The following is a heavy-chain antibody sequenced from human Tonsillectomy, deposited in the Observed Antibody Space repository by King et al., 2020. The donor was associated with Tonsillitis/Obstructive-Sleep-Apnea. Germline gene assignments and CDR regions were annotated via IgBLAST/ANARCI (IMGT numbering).Heavy chain of an antibody. CDR3: TRVSSSWYYFDY. D-gene: IGHD6-13*01. Sequence: VQLVESGGGLVQPGRSLRLSCTASGFTFGDYLMSWVRQAPGKGLEWVSFLRGKALGGTPEYAASVRGRFTISRDDSKSIAYLQMNSLKTEDTAIYFCTRVSSSWYYFDYWGQGTLVTGSS. CDR1: GFTFGDYL. V-gene: IGHV3-49*04. J-gene: IGHJ4*01. CDR2: LRGKALGGTP.